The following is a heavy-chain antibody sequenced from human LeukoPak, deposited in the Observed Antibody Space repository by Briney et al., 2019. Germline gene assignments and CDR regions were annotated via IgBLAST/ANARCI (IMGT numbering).Heavy chain of an antibody. V-gene: IGHV3-23*01. Sequence: GGSLRLSCAASGFTFINFGMSWVRQAPGKGLEWVSDISGSGGSTYYADSVKGRFTISSDNSKNTLNLQMNSLRAEDTAVYYCAKRYYYGSGSFDYWGQGTLVTVSS. J-gene: IGHJ4*02. CDR1: GFTFINFG. CDR3: AKRYYYGSGSFDY. CDR2: ISGSGGST. D-gene: IGHD3-10*01.